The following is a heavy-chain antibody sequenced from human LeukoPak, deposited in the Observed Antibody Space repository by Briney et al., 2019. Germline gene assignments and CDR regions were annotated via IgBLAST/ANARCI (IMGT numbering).Heavy chain of an antibody. Sequence: GGSLRLSCAASGFTFSSYWMSWVRQAPGKGLEWVANIKQDGSEKYYVDSVKGRFTISRDNAKNSLYLQMNSLRAEDTAVYYCARDLYSSSWYGSRNYMDVWGKGTTVTVSS. D-gene: IGHD6-13*01. J-gene: IGHJ6*03. CDR2: IKQDGSEK. CDR3: ARDLYSSSWYGSRNYMDV. V-gene: IGHV3-7*01. CDR1: GFTFSSYW.